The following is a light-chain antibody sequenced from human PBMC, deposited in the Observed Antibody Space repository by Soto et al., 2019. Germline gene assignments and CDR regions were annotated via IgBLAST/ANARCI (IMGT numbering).Light chain of an antibody. J-gene: IGKJ1*01. CDR1: QKVSSHY. CDR2: GAS. Sequence: IGLTQSPGPLSLSPGERATLSCRASQKVSSHYLAWDQQKPCQAPRLLIYGASSRATGIPDRFSGSGSGTDFTLTISRLEPEDFAVYYCQQYGSSPQTFGQGTKVEIK. CDR3: QQYGSSPQT. V-gene: IGKV3-20*01.